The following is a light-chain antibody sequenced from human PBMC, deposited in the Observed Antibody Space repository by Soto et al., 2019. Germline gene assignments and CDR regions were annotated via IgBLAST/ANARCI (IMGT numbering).Light chain of an antibody. CDR3: QQRSNWLT. Sequence: EIVLTQSPATLSLSPGERTTLSCRASQSVSSYLAWYQQKPGQAPRLLIYDASNRATGIPARFSGSGSWTDFTLTISSLAPEDFAVYYCQQRSNWLTFGGGTKVEIK. J-gene: IGKJ4*01. CDR1: QSVSSY. CDR2: DAS. V-gene: IGKV3-11*01.